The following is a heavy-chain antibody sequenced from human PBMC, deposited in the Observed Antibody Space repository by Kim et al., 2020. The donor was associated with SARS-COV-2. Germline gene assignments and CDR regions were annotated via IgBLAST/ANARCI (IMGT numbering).Heavy chain of an antibody. Sequence: YAESVKGRFIISRNNYKNTLYLQMNSLRAEDTAVYYCAKRDYYDSSGYYYWGQGTLVTVSS. J-gene: IGHJ4*02. D-gene: IGHD3-22*01. CDR3: AKRDYYDSSGYYY. V-gene: IGHV3-23*01.